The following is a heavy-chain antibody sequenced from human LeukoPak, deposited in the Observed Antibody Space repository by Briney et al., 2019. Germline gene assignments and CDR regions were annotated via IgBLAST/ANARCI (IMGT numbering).Heavy chain of an antibody. Sequence: GGSLRLSCAASGFTFSSYWMSWVRQAPGKGLEWVANIKEDGSEKYYVDSVKGRFTISRDNAKNSLSLQMNSLRAEDTAVYYCARGMNIAVAGADYWGQGTLVTVSS. CDR1: GFTFSSYW. V-gene: IGHV3-7*01. J-gene: IGHJ4*02. CDR2: IKEDGSEK. D-gene: IGHD6-19*01. CDR3: ARGMNIAVAGADY.